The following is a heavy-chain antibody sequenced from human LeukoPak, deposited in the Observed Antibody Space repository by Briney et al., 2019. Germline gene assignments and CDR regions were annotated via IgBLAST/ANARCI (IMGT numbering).Heavy chain of an antibody. V-gene: IGHV4-39*07. CDR2: IYYSGST. D-gene: IGHD3-10*01. CDR1: GGSISSSSYY. J-gene: IGHJ4*02. CDR3: AVVRGVRRFDY. Sequence: SETLSLTCTVSGGSISSSSYYWGWIRQPPGKGLEWIGSIYYSGSTYYNPSLKSRVTISVDTSKNQFSLKLSSVTAADTAVYYCAVVRGVRRFDYWGQGTLVTVSS.